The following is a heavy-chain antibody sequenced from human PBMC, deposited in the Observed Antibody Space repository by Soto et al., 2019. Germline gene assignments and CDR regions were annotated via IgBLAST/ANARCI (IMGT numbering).Heavy chain of an antibody. Sequence: QVHLVQSGAEVKKPGASVKVSCKCSGYTFTSYGITWVRQAPGQGLEWMGWISAHNGNTDHAQKLQGRVTVTRDTSTSTAYMGLRSLRSDDTAVYYCARGRYGDYWGQGALVTVSS. CDR1: GYTFTSYG. V-gene: IGHV1-18*01. CDR2: ISAHNGNT. D-gene: IGHD1-1*01. CDR3: ARGRYGDY. J-gene: IGHJ4*02.